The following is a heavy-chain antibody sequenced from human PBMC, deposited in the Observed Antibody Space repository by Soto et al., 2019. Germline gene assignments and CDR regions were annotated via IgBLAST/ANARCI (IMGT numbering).Heavy chain of an antibody. CDR3: AGPGRPTDGSYSSSYYYYGMDV. CDR1: GFTFSSYW. CDR2: INSDGSST. J-gene: IGHJ6*02. V-gene: IGHV3-74*01. Sequence: GGSLRLSCAASGFTFSSYWMHWVRQAPGKGLVWVSRINSDGSSTSYADSVKGRFTISRDNAKNTLYLQMNSLRAEDTAVYYCAGPGRPTDGSYSSSYYYYGMDVWGQGTTVTVSS. D-gene: IGHD1-26*01.